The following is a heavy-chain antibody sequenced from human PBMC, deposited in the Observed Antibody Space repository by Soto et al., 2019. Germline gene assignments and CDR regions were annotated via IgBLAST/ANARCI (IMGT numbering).Heavy chain of an antibody. Sequence: ASVKVSCKASGFTFTSSAVQWVRQARGRRLEWIGWIVVGSGSTNYAQKFQERVTITRDMSTSTAYMELSSLRSEDTAVYYCAAPRSAPYYYYYGMDVWGQGTTVTVSS. CDR3: AAPRSAPYYYYYGMDV. V-gene: IGHV1-58*01. CDR2: IVVGSGST. J-gene: IGHJ6*02. CDR1: GFTFTSSA.